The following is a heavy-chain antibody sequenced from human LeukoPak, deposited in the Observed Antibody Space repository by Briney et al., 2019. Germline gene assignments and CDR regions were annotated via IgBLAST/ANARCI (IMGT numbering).Heavy chain of an antibody. V-gene: IGHV4-34*01. D-gene: IGHD6-13*01. J-gene: IGHJ3*02. CDR1: GGSFSGYY. Sequence: PSETLSLTCAVYGGSFSGYYWSWIRQPPGKGLEWIGEINHSGSTNYNPSLKSRVTISVDMSKNQFSLKLSSVTAADTAVYYCARPSIAAAGITAFDIWGQGTMVTVSS. CDR3: ARPSIAAAGITAFDI. CDR2: INHSGST.